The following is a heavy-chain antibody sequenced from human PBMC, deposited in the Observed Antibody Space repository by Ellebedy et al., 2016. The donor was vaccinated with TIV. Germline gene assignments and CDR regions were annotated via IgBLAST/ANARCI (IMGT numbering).Heavy chain of an antibody. Sequence: GESLKISCAASGFTFSSYSMNWVRQAPGKGLEWVAVIWYDGSNKYYADSVKGRFTISRDNSKNTLYLQMNSLRAEDTAVYYCARDRAAAGTYYFDYWGQGTLVTVSS. CDR2: IWYDGSNK. CDR3: ARDRAAAGTYYFDY. CDR1: GFTFSSYS. J-gene: IGHJ4*02. D-gene: IGHD6-13*01. V-gene: IGHV3-33*08.